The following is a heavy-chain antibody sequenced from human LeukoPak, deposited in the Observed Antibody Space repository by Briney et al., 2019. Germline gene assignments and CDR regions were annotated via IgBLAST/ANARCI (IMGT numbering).Heavy chain of an antibody. CDR2: IYHSGST. J-gene: IGHJ4*02. D-gene: IGHD2-2*01. Sequence: PSETLSLTCAVSGYSISSGYYWGWIRRPPGQGLEWIGSIYHSGSTYYNPSLKSRVTISVDTSKNQFSLKLSSVTAADTAVYYCARHVGLPAAIPYYFDYWGQGTLVTVSS. CDR1: GYSISSGYY. CDR3: ARHVGLPAAIPYYFDY. V-gene: IGHV4-38-2*01.